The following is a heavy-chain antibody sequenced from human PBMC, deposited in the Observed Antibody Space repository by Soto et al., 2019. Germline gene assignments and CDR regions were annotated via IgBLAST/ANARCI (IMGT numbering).Heavy chain of an antibody. CDR3: ARVDRRHPPRIAARPNYYYYGMDV. CDR2: INHSGST. Sequence: SETLSLTCAVYGRSFSGYYWSWIRQPPGKGLEWIGEINHSGSTNYNPSLKSRVTISVDTSKNQFSLKLCSVTAADTAVYYCARVDRRHPPRIAARPNYYYYGMDVWGQGTTVTVSS. CDR1: GRSFSGYY. V-gene: IGHV4-34*01. J-gene: IGHJ6*02. D-gene: IGHD6-6*01.